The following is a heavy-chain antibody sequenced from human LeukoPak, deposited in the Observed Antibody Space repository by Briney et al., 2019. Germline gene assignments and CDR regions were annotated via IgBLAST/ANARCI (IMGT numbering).Heavy chain of an antibody. D-gene: IGHD3-10*02. V-gene: IGHV3-15*01. CDR1: GFTFSNAW. CDR3: ARDFSDVRGNIFDS. CDR2: IKSKTDGGTT. J-gene: IGHJ4*02. Sequence: GGSLRLSCAASGFTFSNAWMSWVRQAPGKGLEWVGRIKSKTDGGTTDYAAPVKGRFTISRDNAKNSVYLQMNSLRAEDTAVYYCARDFSDVRGNIFDSWGQGTLVTVSS.